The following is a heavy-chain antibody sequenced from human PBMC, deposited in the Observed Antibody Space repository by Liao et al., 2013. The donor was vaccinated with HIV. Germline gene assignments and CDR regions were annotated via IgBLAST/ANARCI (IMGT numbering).Heavy chain of an antibody. CDR3: ARWWVRGLYYFDY. CDR2: IYTSGST. D-gene: IGHD2-15*01. V-gene: IGHV4-61*02. Sequence: QVQLQESGPGLVKPSQTLSLTCTVSGGSISSGSYYWSWIRQPAGKGLEWIGRIYTSGSTNYNPSLKSRVTISVDTSKNQFSLKLSSVTAADTAVYYCARWWVRGLYYFDYWGQGTLVTVSS. J-gene: IGHJ4*02. CDR1: GGSISSGSYY.